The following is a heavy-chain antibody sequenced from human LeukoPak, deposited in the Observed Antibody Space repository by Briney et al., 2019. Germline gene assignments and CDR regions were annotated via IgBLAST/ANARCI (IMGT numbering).Heavy chain of an antibody. D-gene: IGHD3-22*01. Sequence: GGSLRLSCAASGFTFSDYYMSWFRQPPGKGLEWLSYIDGSDGGIYYADSVRGRFTISRDNAKNSLYLQMHSLRGEATALYYCVRAYRRGYSDDFDYWGQGTLVTVSS. V-gene: IGHV3-11*01. CDR2: IDGSDGGI. CDR3: VRAYRRGYSDDFDY. J-gene: IGHJ4*02. CDR1: GFTFSDYY.